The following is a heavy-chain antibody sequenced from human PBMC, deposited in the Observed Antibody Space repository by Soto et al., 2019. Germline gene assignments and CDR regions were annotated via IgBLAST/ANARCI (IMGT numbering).Heavy chain of an antibody. CDR1: GLSFSTSA. V-gene: IGHV3-23*01. Sequence: GGSLRLSCAASGLSFSTSAMSWVRQAPGKGLEWVSVHTGSGGSTYYAVSVKGRFTISRDSSKNTLYLQMNSLGAEDTAVYYCAKAPYSSSSDAFDIWGQGTMVTVSS. CDR2: HTGSGGST. J-gene: IGHJ3*02. CDR3: AKAPYSSSSDAFDI. D-gene: IGHD6-13*01.